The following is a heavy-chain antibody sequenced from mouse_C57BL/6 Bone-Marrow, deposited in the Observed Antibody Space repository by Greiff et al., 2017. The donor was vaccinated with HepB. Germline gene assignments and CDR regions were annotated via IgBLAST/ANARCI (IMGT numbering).Heavy chain of an antibody. D-gene: IGHD2-4*01. CDR1: GYSITSGYY. J-gene: IGHJ3*01. CDR2: ISYDGSN. Sequence: EVQLQQSGPGLVKPSQSLSLTCSVPGYSITSGYYWNWIRQFQGSKLEWMGYISYDGSNNYNPSLQNRISITRDTSKNQFFLKLKSVTTWDTATYSCGSFYYDYERVPYWGRGTLVTVSA. CDR3: GSFYYDYERVPY. V-gene: IGHV3-6*01.